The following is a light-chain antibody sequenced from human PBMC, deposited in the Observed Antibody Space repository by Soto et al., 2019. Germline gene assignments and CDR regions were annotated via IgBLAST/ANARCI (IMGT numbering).Light chain of an antibody. CDR1: SSNIGAGYD. V-gene: IGLV1-40*01. CDR2: GNS. CDR3: QSYDSSLRGGEV. Sequence: QSVLTQPPSVSGAPGQRVTISCTGSSSNIGAGYDVHWYQQLPGTAPKLLIYGNSNRPSGVPDRFSGSKSGTSASLAITGLQAEDEADYYCQSYDSSLRGGEVFGGGTKVTVL. J-gene: IGLJ2*01.